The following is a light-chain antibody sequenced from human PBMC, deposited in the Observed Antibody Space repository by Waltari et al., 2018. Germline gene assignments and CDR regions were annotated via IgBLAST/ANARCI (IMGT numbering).Light chain of an antibody. CDR3: QQRFTWPSIT. V-gene: IGKV3-11*01. Sequence: CRTSQSVNSYLAWYQHKPGQAPRLLIYDASNRATGIPARFSGSGSGTDFTLTISSLVPDDFALYYCQQRFTWPSITFGQGTRLEIK. J-gene: IGKJ5*01. CDR2: DAS. CDR1: QSVNSY.